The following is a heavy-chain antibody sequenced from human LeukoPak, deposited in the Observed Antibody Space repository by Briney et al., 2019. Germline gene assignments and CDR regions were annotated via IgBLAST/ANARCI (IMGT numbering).Heavy chain of an antibody. J-gene: IGHJ4*02. V-gene: IGHV4-34*01. Sequence: KASETLSLTCAVYGGSFSGYYWSWIRQPPGKGLEWIGEINHSGSTNYNPSLKSRVTISVDTSKNQFSLKLSSVTAADTAVYYCAREQGGYFDYWGQGTLVTVSS. D-gene: IGHD3-16*01. CDR3: AREQGGYFDY. CDR2: INHSGST. CDR1: GGSFSGYY.